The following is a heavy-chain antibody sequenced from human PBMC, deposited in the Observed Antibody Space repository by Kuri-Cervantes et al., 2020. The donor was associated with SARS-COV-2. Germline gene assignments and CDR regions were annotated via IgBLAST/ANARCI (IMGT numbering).Heavy chain of an antibody. CDR3: ARGSSGWFPYYYFDY. Sequence: ASVKVSCKASGYTFTSYDINWVRQATGQGLEWMGWMNPNSGNTGYAQKFQGRVTITRNTSISTAYVELSSLRSEDTAVYYCARGSSGWFPYYYFDYWGQGTLVTVSS. CDR1: GYTFTSYD. CDR2: MNPNSGNT. J-gene: IGHJ4*02. D-gene: IGHD6-19*01. V-gene: IGHV1-8*03.